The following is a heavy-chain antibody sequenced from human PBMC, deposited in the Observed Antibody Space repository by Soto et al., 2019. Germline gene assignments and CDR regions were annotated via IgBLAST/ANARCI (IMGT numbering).Heavy chain of an antibody. D-gene: IGHD3-3*01. CDR3: AKVGGFLEWLLYYYYSYMDV. CDR1: GFTFSSYA. Sequence: EVQLLESGGGLVQPGGSLRLSCAASGFTFSSYAMSWVRQAPGKGLEWVSAISGSGGSTYYADSVKGRFTISRDNSQNTLYLQMNSLRAEDTAVYYCAKVGGFLEWLLYYYYSYMDVWGKGTTVTVSS. CDR2: ISGSGGST. J-gene: IGHJ6*03. V-gene: IGHV3-23*01.